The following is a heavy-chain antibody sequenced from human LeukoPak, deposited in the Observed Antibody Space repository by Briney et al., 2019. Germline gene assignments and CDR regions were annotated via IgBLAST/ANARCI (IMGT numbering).Heavy chain of an antibody. V-gene: IGHV4-59*01. D-gene: IGHD6-13*01. Sequence: PSETLSLTCTVSGGSISSYYWSWIRQPPGKGLEWIGYIYYSGSTNYNPSLKSRVTISVDTSKNQFSLKLSSVTAADTAVYYCARRSSSWCETQEYYFDYWGQGTLVTVSS. CDR1: GGSISSYY. J-gene: IGHJ4*02. CDR2: IYYSGST. CDR3: ARRSSSWCETQEYYFDY.